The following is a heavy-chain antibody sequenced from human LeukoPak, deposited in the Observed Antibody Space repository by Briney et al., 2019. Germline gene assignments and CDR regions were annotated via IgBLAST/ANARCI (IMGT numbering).Heavy chain of an antibody. CDR1: GGSFSGYY. CDR3: ARGRLRYFDNWYFDL. CDR2: INHSGGT. Sequence: SETLSLTCAVYGGSFSGYYWSWIRQPPGKGLEWIGEINHSGGTNYNPSLKSRVTISVDTSKNQFSLKLSSVTAADTAVYYCARGRLRYFDNWYFDLWGRGTLVTVSS. J-gene: IGHJ2*01. V-gene: IGHV4-34*01. D-gene: IGHD3-9*01.